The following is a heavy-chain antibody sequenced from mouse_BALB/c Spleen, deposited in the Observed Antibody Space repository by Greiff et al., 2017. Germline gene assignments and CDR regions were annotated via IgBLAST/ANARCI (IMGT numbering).Heavy chain of an antibody. CDR1: GYSITSDYA. J-gene: IGHJ3*01. CDR2: VSYSGST. D-gene: IGHD2-4*01. CDR3: ARWDYDDDGFAY. V-gene: IGHV3-2*02. Sequence: EVKLVESGPGLVKPSQSLSLTCTVTGYSITSDYAWNWIRQFPGNKLEWMGYVSYSGSTSYNPSLKSRISITRDTSKNQFFLQLNSVTTEDTATYYCARWDYDDDGFAYWGQGTLVTVSA.